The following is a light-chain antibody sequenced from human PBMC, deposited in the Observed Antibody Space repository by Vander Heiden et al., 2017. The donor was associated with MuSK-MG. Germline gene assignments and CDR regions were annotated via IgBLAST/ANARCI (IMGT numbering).Light chain of an antibody. CDR1: QSISSW. J-gene: IGKJ2*03. CDR3: QQYKTESNS. Sequence: DIQMTQSPSTLSASVGDRVTITCRASQSISSWLAWYQQKPGKAPNLLIYKASTLESGVPSRFSGNGSGTEFTLTISSLQPDDFATYYCQQYKTESNSFGQGTKLEIK. V-gene: IGKV1-5*03. CDR2: KAS.